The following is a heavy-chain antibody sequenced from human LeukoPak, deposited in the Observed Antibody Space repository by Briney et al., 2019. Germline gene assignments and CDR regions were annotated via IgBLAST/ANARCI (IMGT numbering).Heavy chain of an antibody. CDR1: GYTFTNYD. CDR2: ISAYNGNT. CDR3: ARGGDHYS. J-gene: IGHJ4*02. Sequence: GASVKVSCKTSGYTFTNYDINWVRQATGQGLEWMGWISAYNGNTNYAQKLQGRVTRPTHTSPSPAYMSLRSLRSDATAVYFSARGGDHYSWGPGTLVTPPS. V-gene: IGHV1-18*01. D-gene: IGHD2-21*02.